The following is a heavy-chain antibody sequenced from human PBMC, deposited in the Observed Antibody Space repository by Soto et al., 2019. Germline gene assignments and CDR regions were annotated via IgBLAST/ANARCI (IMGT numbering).Heavy chain of an antibody. D-gene: IGHD3-10*01. CDR1: GYTFPSYG. Sequence: ASVKVSCKASGYTFPSYGISWVRQAPGQGLEWMGWISAYNGNTNYAQKLQGRVTMTTDTSTSTAYMELRSLRSDDTAVYYCARDYEGSLKMVRGVRNWYDPWGQGTLVTVSS. V-gene: IGHV1-18*01. J-gene: IGHJ5*02. CDR3: ARDYEGSLKMVRGVRNWYDP. CDR2: ISAYNGNT.